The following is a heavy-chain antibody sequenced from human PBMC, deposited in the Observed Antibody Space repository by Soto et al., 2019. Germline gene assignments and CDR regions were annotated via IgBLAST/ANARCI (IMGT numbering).Heavy chain of an antibody. J-gene: IGHJ3*01. V-gene: IGHV3-23*01. Sequence: EVQLLEPGGGLVQPGGSLRLSCAASGFTFSSFFMSWVRQAPGKGLDWVSGFGANGGGTYYADSVKGRFIISRDNSKNTLYLQMNSLRAEDTAVYYCARDPNGDYLGAFDFWGQKTMVTVSS. CDR2: FGANGGGT. CDR1: GFTFSSFF. D-gene: IGHD4-17*01. CDR3: ARDPNGDYLGAFDF.